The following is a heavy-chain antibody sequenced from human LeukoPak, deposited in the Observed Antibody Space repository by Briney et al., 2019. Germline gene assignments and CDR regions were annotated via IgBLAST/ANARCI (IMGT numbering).Heavy chain of an antibody. CDR1: GYTFTGYY. CDR2: INPNSGGT. V-gene: IGHV1-2*02. D-gene: IGHD3-22*01. J-gene: IGHJ4*02. CDR3: ASYDSSGYGFDY. Sequence: ASVKVSCKASGYTFTGYYMHLVRQAPGQGLEWMGWINPNSGGTNYAQKFQGRVTMTRDTSISTDYLELSRLRSDDTAVYYCASYDSSGYGFDYWGQGTLVTVSS.